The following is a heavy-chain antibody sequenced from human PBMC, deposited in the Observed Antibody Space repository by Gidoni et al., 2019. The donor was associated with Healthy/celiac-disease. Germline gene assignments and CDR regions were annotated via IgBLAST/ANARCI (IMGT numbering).Heavy chain of an antibody. CDR1: GFTFSSYA. D-gene: IGHD5-12*01. Sequence: QVQLVESGGGVVQPGRSLRLSCAASGFTFSSYAMHWVRQAPGKGLEWVAVITYDGSNKYYADSVKGRFTISRDNSKNTLYLQMNSLRAEDTAVYYCARDNAGGLRSLIYYYYGMDVWGQGTTVTVSS. CDR3: ARDNAGGLRSLIYYYYGMDV. V-gene: IGHV3-30*01. J-gene: IGHJ6*02. CDR2: ITYDGSNK.